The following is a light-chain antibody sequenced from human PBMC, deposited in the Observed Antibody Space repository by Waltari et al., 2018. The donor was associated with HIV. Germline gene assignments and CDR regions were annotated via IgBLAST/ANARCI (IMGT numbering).Light chain of an antibody. CDR1: ERPLKSNGYMY. CDR2: LGS. V-gene: IGKV2-28*01. J-gene: IGKJ4*01. Sequence: DIVMTQSPVSLPVTPGEPASIPCRSSERPLKSNGYMYLDWYLQKPGQSQQLLIFLGSNRAPGVPDRFSGSGSATEFTLKISKVEAEDVGVYYCMQALESPLTFGGGTRMDLK. CDR3: MQALESPLT.